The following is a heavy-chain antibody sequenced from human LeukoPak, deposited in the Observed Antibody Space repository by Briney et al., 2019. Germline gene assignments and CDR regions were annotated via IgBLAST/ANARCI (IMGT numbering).Heavy chain of an antibody. CDR2: ISAYNGNT. CDR3: ARDRSGEQYYYDSSGQYNWFDP. D-gene: IGHD3-22*01. CDR1: GYTFTSYG. Sequence: ASVKVSCKASGYTFTSYGISWVRQAPGQGLEWMGWISAYNGNTNYAQKLQGRVTMTTDTSTSTAYMELRSLSSDDTAVYYCARDRSGEQYYYDSSGQYNWFDPWGQGTLVTVSS. J-gene: IGHJ5*02. V-gene: IGHV1-18*01.